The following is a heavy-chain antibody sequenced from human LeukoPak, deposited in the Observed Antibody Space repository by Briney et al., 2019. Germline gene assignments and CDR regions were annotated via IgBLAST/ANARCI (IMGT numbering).Heavy chain of an antibody. J-gene: IGHJ4*02. CDR2: ISGSGGST. CDR1: GFTFSDYA. D-gene: IGHD4-23*01. Sequence: GGSLRLSCAASGFTFSDYAMHWVRQAPGKGLEWVSAISGSGGSTYYADSVKGRFTISRDNSKNTLYLQMNSLRAEDTAVYYCATLGAYYGGCFDYWGQGTLVTVSS. V-gene: IGHV3-23*01. CDR3: ATLGAYYGGCFDY.